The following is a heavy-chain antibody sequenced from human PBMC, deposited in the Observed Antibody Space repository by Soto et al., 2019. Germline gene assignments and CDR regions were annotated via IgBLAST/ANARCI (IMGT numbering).Heavy chain of an antibody. CDR2: ISSSSSYI. Sequence: PGGSLRLSCAASGFTFSSYSMNWVRQAPGRGLEWVSSISSSSSYIYYADSVKGRFTISRDNAKNSLYLQMNSLRAEDTAVYYCARDPAPKASGRKGPDYWGQGTLVTVSS. J-gene: IGHJ4*02. V-gene: IGHV3-21*01. D-gene: IGHD1-26*01. CDR3: ARDPAPKASGRKGPDY. CDR1: GFTFSSYS.